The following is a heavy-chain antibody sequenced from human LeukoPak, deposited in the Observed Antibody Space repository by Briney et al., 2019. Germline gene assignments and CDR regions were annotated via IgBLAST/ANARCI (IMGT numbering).Heavy chain of an antibody. V-gene: IGHV3-21*01. CDR1: GFTFSSYS. CDR3: ARDRDNSLYFDY. D-gene: IGHD1-1*01. J-gene: IGHJ4*02. CDR2: ISSSSSYI. Sequence: GGSLRLSCAASGFTFSSYSMNWVRQAPGKGLEWVSSISSSSSYIYYADSVKGRFTISRDNAKNSLYLQMNSLRAEDTAVYYCARDRDNSLYFDYWGQGTLVTVSS.